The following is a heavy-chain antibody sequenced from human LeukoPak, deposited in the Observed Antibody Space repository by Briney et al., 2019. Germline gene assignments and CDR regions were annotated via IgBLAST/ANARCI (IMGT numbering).Heavy chain of an antibody. CDR3: ARHSPFYYDSSGYRAFDI. CDR2: IYYSGST. D-gene: IGHD3-22*01. CDR1: GGSISSSSYY. V-gene: IGHV4-39*01. Sequence: SETLSLTCTVSGGSISSSSYYWGWIRQPPGKGLEWIRSIYYSGSTYYNPSLKSRVTISVDTSKNQFSLNLSSVTAADTAVYYCARHSPFYYDSSGYRAFDIWGQGTMVTVSS. J-gene: IGHJ3*02.